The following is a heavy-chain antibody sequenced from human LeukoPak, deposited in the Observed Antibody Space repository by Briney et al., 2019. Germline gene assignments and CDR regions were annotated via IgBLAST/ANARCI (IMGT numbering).Heavy chain of an antibody. Sequence: QPGGSLRLSCAASGFTFSRYGMHWVRQAPGKGLEWVAFIRYDGSNKYYADSVKGRFTISRDNSKNTVYVQMNSLRAEDTAVYYCAKDVLYGSGSYDYFDYWGQGTLVTVSS. J-gene: IGHJ4*02. CDR2: IRYDGSNK. CDR3: AKDVLYGSGSYDYFDY. V-gene: IGHV3-30*02. D-gene: IGHD3-10*01. CDR1: GFTFSRYG.